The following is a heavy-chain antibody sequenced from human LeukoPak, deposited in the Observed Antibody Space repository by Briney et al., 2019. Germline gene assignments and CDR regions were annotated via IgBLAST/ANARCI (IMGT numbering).Heavy chain of an antibody. CDR3: ARDRRGSGDY. J-gene: IGHJ4*02. D-gene: IGHD3-16*01. CDR1: GFTFSSYA. Sequence: GGSLRLSCAASGFTFSSYAMHWVRQAPGKGLEWVAVISYDGSNKYYADSVKGRFTISRDNSKNTLYLQMNSLRAEDTAVYYYARDRRGSGDYWGQGTLVTVSS. CDR2: ISYDGSNK. V-gene: IGHV3-30*04.